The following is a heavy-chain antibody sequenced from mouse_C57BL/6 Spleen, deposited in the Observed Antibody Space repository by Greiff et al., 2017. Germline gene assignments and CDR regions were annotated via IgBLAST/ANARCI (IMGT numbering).Heavy chain of an antibody. D-gene: IGHD1-1*01. Sequence: QVQLQQPGAELVKPGASVKLSCKASGYTFTSYWMQWVNQRPGQGLEWIGEIDPSDSYTNYNQKFKGKATLTVDTSSSTAYMQLSSLTSEDSAVYYCARRGTVWAMDYWGQGTSVTVSS. J-gene: IGHJ4*01. CDR2: IDPSDSYT. CDR1: GYTFTSYW. V-gene: IGHV1-50*01. CDR3: ARRGTVWAMDY.